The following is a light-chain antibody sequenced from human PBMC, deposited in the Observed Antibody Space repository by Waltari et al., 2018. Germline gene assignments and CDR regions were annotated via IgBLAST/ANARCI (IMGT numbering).Light chain of an antibody. CDR2: KVY. V-gene: IGKV2-30*01. Sequence: DIVLTQSPLSLPVTLGQPASISCRSSVSLAYSDGYTYLSWFHQRPGQPPRRLIYKVYNRDSGVPDRFSGGGSGTDFTLKISRVEAGDVGVYYCMQGIHWRSFGGGTRVEIK. J-gene: IGKJ4*01. CDR3: MQGIHWRS. CDR1: VSLAYSDGYTY.